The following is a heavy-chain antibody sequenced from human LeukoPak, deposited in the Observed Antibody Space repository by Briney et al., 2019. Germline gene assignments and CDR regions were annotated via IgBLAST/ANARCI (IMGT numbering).Heavy chain of an antibody. CDR1: GYTFTTYW. Sequence: GESLKISCQGSGYTFTTYWIGWVRQMPGKGLEWMGIIHPGDSDIRYSPPFKGQVTISADKSISTAYLQWSNLKASDTAMYYCARQITISHFDYWGQGTLVTVSS. CDR2: IHPGDSDI. V-gene: IGHV5-51*01. D-gene: IGHD3-3*01. J-gene: IGHJ4*02. CDR3: ARQITISHFDY.